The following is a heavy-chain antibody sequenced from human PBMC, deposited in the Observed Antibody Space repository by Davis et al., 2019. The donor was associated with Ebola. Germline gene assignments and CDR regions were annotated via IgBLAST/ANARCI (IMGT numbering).Heavy chain of an antibody. J-gene: IGHJ6*02. CDR1: GGSISSGGYS. V-gene: IGHV4-30-2*01. D-gene: IGHD6-13*01. CDR3: ARHAGYSSSWYLKYYYGMDV. CDR2: IYHSGST. Sequence: SETLSLTCTVSGGSISSGGYSWSWIRQPPGKGLEWIGYIYHSGSTYYNPSLKSRVTISVDRSKNQFSLKLSSVTAADTAVYYCARHAGYSSSWYLKYYYGMDVWGQGTTVTVSS.